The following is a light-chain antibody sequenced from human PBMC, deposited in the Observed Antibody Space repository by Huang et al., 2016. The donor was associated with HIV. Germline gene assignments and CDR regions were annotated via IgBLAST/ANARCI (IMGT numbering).Light chain of an antibody. CDR1: QSITTY. CDR3: QQSYSALFT. Sequence: DIQMTQSPSSLSASVGDRVSITCRASQSITTYLNWYKQKRGKAPKLLSYAASTLQSGVPSRFSGSGSGTDFTLTISSLQPEDFATYYCQQSYSALFTFGPGTKVDIK. J-gene: IGKJ3*01. CDR2: AAS. V-gene: IGKV1-39*01.